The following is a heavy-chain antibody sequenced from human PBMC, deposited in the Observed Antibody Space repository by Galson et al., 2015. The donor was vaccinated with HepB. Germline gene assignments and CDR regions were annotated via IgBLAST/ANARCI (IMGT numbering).Heavy chain of an antibody. V-gene: IGHV1-18*01. J-gene: IGHJ6*02. Sequence: SVKVSCKASGYTFTSYGISWVRQAPGQGLEWMGWISAYNGNTNYAQKLQGRVTMTTDTSTSTAYMELRSLRSDDTAVYYCARRVRYFDAYYYYYGMDVWGQGTTVTVSS. CDR2: ISAYNGNT. CDR3: ARRVRYFDAYYYYYGMDV. D-gene: IGHD3-9*01. CDR1: GYTFTSYG.